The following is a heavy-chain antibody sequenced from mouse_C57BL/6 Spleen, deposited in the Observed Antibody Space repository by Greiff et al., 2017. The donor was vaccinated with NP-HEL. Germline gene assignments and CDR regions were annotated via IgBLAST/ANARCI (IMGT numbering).Heavy chain of an antibody. CDR3: ARILYYDYDGFAY. CDR2: IHPNSGST. J-gene: IGHJ3*01. V-gene: IGHV1-64*01. Sequence: VQLQQPGAELVKPGASVKLSCKASGYTFTSYWMHWVKQRPGQGLEWIGMIHPNSGSTNYNEKFKSKATLTVDKSSSTAYMQLSSLTSEDSAVYYCARILYYDYDGFAYWGQGTLVTVSA. CDR1: GYTFTSYW. D-gene: IGHD2-4*01.